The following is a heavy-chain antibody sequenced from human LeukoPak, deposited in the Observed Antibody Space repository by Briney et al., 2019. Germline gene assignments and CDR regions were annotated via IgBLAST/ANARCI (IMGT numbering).Heavy chain of an antibody. CDR3: VRDQYGLGSSRTGMDV. CDR2: INSDGSWT. Sequence: GGSLRLSCAASGNYWMHWVRQAPGKGLVWVSHINSDGSWTSYADSVEGRFTISRDNSKNMQYLQMNSLRAEDTAVYHCVRDQYGLGSSRTGMDVWGQGTTVTVSS. D-gene: IGHD3-10*01. V-gene: IGHV3-74*01. J-gene: IGHJ6*02. CDR1: GNYW.